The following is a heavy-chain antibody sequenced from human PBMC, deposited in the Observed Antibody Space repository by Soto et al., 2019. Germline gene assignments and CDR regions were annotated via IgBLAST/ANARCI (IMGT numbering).Heavy chain of an antibody. D-gene: IGHD3-3*01. J-gene: IGHJ5*02. V-gene: IGHV1-69*01. CDR1: GGTFSSYA. CDR2: IIPIFGTA. Sequence: QVQLVQSGADVKKPGSSVKVSCKASGGTFSSYAISWVRQAPGQGLEWMGGIIPIFGTANYAQKFQGRVTITADESTSTAYMELSSLRSEDTAVYYCARPDYDFWSGYYTGHWFDPWGQGTLVTVSS. CDR3: ARPDYDFWSGYYTGHWFDP.